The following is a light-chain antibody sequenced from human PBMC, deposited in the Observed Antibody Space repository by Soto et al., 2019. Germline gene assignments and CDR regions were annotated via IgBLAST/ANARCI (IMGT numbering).Light chain of an antibody. Sequence: IQLTQSPSSLSASVGDRVTITCRASQGISSYLAWYQQKPGKAPKLLIYAASTLQSGVPSRFSGSGSGTDFSLTISSLHPEDVATYYCQQVDSYPRTFGQGTKV. CDR1: QGISSY. J-gene: IGKJ1*01. V-gene: IGKV1-9*01. CDR3: QQVDSYPRT. CDR2: AAS.